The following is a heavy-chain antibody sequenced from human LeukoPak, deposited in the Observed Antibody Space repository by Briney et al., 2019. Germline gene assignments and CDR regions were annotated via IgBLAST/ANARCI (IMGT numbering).Heavy chain of an antibody. CDR1: GGSFNRYY. CDR2: IYYSGST. Sequence: PSETLSLTCAVSGGSFNRYYWNWIRQPPGKGLEWIGYIYYSGSTNYNPSLKSRVTISVDTSKNQFSPKLKSVTAADTAVYYCERKVRESIMVRPMQYFFYRGERALVTVSS. D-gene: IGHD3-16*01. CDR3: ERKVRESIMVRPMQYFFY. J-gene: IGHJ4*02. V-gene: IGHV4-59*01.